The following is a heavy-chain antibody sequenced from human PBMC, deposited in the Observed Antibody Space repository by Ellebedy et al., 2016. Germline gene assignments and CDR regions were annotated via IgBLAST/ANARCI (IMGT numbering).Heavy chain of an antibody. Sequence: SETLSLTXTVSGGSISSGSYYWSWIRQPAGKGLEWIGRIYTSGSTNYNPSLKSRVTMSVDTSKNQFSLKLSSVTAADTAVYYCARVSSYYYDSSGYTYDYWGQGTLVTVSS. J-gene: IGHJ4*02. CDR3: ARVSSYYYDSSGYTYDY. V-gene: IGHV4-61*02. D-gene: IGHD3-22*01. CDR2: IYTSGST. CDR1: GGSISSGSYY.